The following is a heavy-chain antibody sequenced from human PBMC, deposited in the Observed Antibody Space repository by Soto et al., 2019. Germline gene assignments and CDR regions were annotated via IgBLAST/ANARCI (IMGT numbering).Heavy chain of an antibody. CDR3: AAGEYHDTSGYSSDY. J-gene: IGHJ4*02. Sequence: GWSVRHSNKKPLEWIGWIVVGSGNTIYAQKFQERVTFTRDESTSTAYMELSSLRSEDAGVYYCAAGEYHDTSGYSSDYWGQGTLVTVSS. D-gene: IGHD3-3*01. CDR2: IVVGSGNT. V-gene: IGHV1-58*01.